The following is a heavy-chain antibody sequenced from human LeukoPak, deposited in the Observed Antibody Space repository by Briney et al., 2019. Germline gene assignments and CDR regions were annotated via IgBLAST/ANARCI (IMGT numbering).Heavy chain of an antibody. V-gene: IGHV3-48*04. D-gene: IGHD3-22*01. CDR3: ARGRYYDSSGPVDI. Sequence: GGSLRLSCAASGFTFSSYSMNWVRQAPGKGLEWVSYISSSSSTIYYADSVKGRFTISRDNAKNSLYLQMNSLRAEDMALYYCARGRYYDSSGPVDIWGQGTMVTVSS. J-gene: IGHJ3*02. CDR2: ISSSSSTI. CDR1: GFTFSSYS.